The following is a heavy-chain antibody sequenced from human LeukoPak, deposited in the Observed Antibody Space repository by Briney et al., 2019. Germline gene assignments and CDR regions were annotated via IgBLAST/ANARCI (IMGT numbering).Heavy chain of an antibody. J-gene: IGHJ4*02. D-gene: IGHD4-17*01. CDR3: ARFGGTVTEKHFDY. Sequence: ASVKVSCKASGGTFSSYAISWVRQAPGQGLEWMGGIIPISGTANYAQKFQGRVTITADESTSTAYMELSSLRSEDTAVYYCARFGGTVTEKHFDYWGQGTLVTVSS. CDR1: GGTFSSYA. V-gene: IGHV1-69*13. CDR2: IIPISGTA.